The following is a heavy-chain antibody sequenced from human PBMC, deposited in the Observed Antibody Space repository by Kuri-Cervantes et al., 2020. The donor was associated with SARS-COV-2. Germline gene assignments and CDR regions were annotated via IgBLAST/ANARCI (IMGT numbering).Heavy chain of an antibody. J-gene: IGHJ5*02. CDR1: GDSVSSNSAA. Sequence: SQTLSLTCAIPGDSVSSNSAAWNCIRQSPSRCLEWLGRTYYRSKWYNDYAVSVNSRITINPATSKNQFYLQLNSVTPEDTAVYYCASDSRRGGWFDPWGQGTLVTVSS. CDR2: TYYRSKWYN. CDR3: ASDSRRGGWFDP. D-gene: IGHD3-10*01. V-gene: IGHV6-1*01.